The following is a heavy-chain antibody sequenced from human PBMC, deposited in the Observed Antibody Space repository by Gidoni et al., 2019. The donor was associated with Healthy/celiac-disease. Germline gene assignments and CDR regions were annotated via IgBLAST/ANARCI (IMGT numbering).Heavy chain of an antibody. D-gene: IGHD2-2*01. CDR3: ARVVLGYCSSTSCYAYYGMDV. Sequence: VKKPGSSVKVSCKASGGTFSSYAISWGRQAPGQGLEWMGGIIPIFGTANYAQKFQGRVTITADESTSTAYMELSSLRSEDTAVYYCARVVLGYCSSTSCYAYYGMDVWGQGTTVTVSS. J-gene: IGHJ6*02. CDR1: GGTFSSYA. V-gene: IGHV1-69*01. CDR2: IIPIFGTA.